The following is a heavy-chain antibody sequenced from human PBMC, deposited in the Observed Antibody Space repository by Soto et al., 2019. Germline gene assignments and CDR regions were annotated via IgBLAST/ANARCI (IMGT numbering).Heavy chain of an antibody. D-gene: IGHD3-10*01. CDR2: IYHSGST. V-gene: IGHV4-38-2*02. CDR3: ARDLLWFGELRGWFDP. Sequence: TLSLTCAVSGYSISSGYYWGWIRQPPGKGLEWIGSIYHSGSTYYNPSLKSRVTISVDTSKNQFSLKLSSVTAADTAVYYCARDLLWFGELRGWFDPWGQGTLVTVSS. CDR1: GYSISSGYY. J-gene: IGHJ5*02.